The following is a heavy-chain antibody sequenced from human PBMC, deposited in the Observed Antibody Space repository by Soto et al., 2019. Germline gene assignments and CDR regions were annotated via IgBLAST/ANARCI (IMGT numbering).Heavy chain of an antibody. D-gene: IGHD6-13*01. CDR1: GFTFSSCA. V-gene: IGHV3-23*01. Sequence: GGSLRLSCAASGFTFSSCAMSWVRQAPGKGLEWVSTISVSGGSTYFADSVRGRFTISRDDSKNTLYLQMNSLRAEDTALYYCAKSRGSISSMRYGLDVWGQGTTVTVSS. CDR3: AKSRGSISSMRYGLDV. CDR2: ISVSGGST. J-gene: IGHJ6*02.